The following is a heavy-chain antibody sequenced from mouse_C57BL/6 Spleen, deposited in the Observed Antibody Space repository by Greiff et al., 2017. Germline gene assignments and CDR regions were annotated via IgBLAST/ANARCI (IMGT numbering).Heavy chain of an antibody. D-gene: IGHD1-1*01. CDR2: ILPGSGST. J-gene: IGHJ2*01. CDR1: GYTFTGYW. CDR3: GRNVGSSYVSFGY. Sequence: QVQLQQSGAELMKPGASVKLSCKATGYTFTGYWIEWVKQRPGHGLEWIGEILPGSGSTNYNDKFKGKATFTADTSSNTAYMQLSSLTTEDSAIYYCGRNVGSSYVSFGYWGQGATLTVSS. V-gene: IGHV1-9*01.